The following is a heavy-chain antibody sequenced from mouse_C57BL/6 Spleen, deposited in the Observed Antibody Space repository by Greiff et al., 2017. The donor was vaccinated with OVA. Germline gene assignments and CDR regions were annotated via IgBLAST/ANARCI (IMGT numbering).Heavy chain of an antibody. CDR2: INPSTGGT. CDR1: GYSFTGYY. CDR3: ASFPPHYYGSSFAY. V-gene: IGHV1-42*01. D-gene: IGHD1-1*01. J-gene: IGHJ3*01. Sequence: EVKLQESGPELVKPGASVKISCKASGYSFTGYYMNWVKQSPEKSLEWIGEINPSTGGTTYNQKFKAKATLTVDKSSSTAYMQLKSLTSEDSAVYYCASFPPHYYGSSFAYWGQGTLVTVSA.